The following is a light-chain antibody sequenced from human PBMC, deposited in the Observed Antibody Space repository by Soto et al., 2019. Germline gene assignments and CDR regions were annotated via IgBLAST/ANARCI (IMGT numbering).Light chain of an antibody. Sequence: DIQLTQSPSFLSASVGDRVTITCRASQGISSYLAWYQQKPGKAPKLLIYAASTLQSGVPSRFSGSGSGTVFTLTISSLQPEDFATCYCQQLNSYPLSFGGGTKVEFK. CDR3: QQLNSYPLS. V-gene: IGKV1-9*01. CDR1: QGISSY. CDR2: AAS. J-gene: IGKJ4*01.